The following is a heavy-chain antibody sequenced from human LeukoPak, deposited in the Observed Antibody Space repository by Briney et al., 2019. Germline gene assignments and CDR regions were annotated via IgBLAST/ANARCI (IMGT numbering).Heavy chain of an antibody. CDR2: IYYSGST. J-gene: IGHJ5*02. D-gene: IGHD6-19*01. Sequence: SETLSLTCTVSGGSISSYYWSWIRQPPGKGLEWIGYIYYSGSTNYNPSLKSRVTISVDTSKNQFSLKLSSATAADTAVYYCARDTSTSDWYGWFDPWGQGTLVTVSS. CDR3: ARDTSTSDWYGWFDP. CDR1: GGSISSYY. V-gene: IGHV4-59*01.